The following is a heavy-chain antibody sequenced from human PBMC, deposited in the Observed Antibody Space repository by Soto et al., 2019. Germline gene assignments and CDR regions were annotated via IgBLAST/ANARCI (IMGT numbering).Heavy chain of an antibody. Sequence: SETLSLTCAVYGGSFSGYYWSWIRQPPGKGLEWIGEINHSGSTNYNPSLKSRVTISVDTSKNQFSLKLSSVTAADTAVYYCASEGSGWYGGSYWGQGTLVPSPQ. J-gene: IGHJ4*02. CDR2: INHSGST. CDR3: ASEGSGWYGGSY. CDR1: GGSFSGYY. V-gene: IGHV4-34*01. D-gene: IGHD6-19*01.